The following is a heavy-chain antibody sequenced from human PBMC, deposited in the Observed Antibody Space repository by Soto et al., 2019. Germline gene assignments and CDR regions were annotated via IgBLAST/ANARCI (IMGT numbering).Heavy chain of an antibody. CDR2: INPNSGGT. CDR3: ARGYCISTRCLGRDNWFDP. V-gene: IGHV1-2*04. D-gene: IGHD2-2*01. J-gene: IGHJ5*02. Sequence: ASVKVSCKASGYTFTDYYMHWVRQAPGQGLEWMGWINPNSGGTNYAQKFQGWVTMTRDTSISTAYMELSRLRSDDTAVYYCARGYCISTRCLGRDNWFDPWGQ. CDR1: GYTFTDYY.